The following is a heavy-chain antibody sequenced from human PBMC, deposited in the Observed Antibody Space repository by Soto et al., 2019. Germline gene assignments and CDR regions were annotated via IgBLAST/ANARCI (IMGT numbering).Heavy chain of an antibody. CDR3: ARDLEFRDGNISHLDY. J-gene: IGHJ4*02. Sequence: QVQLVQSGAEVKKPGSSVKVSCKASGGTFSSHVFNWVRQAPGQGLEWMGGIMPIIGAANYAKKFQARVTITADEYTSTAYMELSSLRSEDTAVYYCARDLEFRDGNISHLDYWGQGTLVTVSS. CDR1: GGTFSSHV. D-gene: IGHD3-10*01. V-gene: IGHV1-69*01. CDR2: IMPIIGAA.